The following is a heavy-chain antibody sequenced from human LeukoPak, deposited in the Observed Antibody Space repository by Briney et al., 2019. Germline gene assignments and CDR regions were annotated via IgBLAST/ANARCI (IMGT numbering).Heavy chain of an antibody. J-gene: IGHJ4*02. V-gene: IGHV3-23*01. CDR2: ISGSGGGT. CDR3: AKGGYYDRGRYLNY. Sequence: GGSLRLSCAASGFTFSSSAMSWVRQAPGKGLEWVSVISGSGGGTYYADSVKGRFTISRDNSKNTLYLQMNSLRADDTAVYYCAKGGYYDRGRYLNYWGQGTLVTVSS. D-gene: IGHD3-22*01. CDR1: GFTFSSSA.